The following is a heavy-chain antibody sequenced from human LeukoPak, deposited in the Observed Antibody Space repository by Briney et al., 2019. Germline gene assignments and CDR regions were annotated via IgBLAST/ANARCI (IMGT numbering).Heavy chain of an antibody. V-gene: IGHV4-34*01. Sequence: PSETLSLTCAVYGGSFSGYYWSWIHQPPGKGLEWIGEINHSGSTNYNPSLKSRVTISVDTSKNQFSLKLSSVTAADTAVYYCARGQVSGVWGKGTTVTVSS. J-gene: IGHJ6*04. CDR2: INHSGST. CDR1: GGSFSGYY. CDR3: ARGQVSGV. D-gene: IGHD3-10*01.